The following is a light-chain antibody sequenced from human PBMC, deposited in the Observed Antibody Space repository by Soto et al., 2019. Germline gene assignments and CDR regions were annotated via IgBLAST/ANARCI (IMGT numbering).Light chain of an antibody. Sequence: EVVMTQSPATLSVSPMDTATLSFMASQGVSSNLAWYQQKPGQAPRPLIYGASSRATGIPDRFSGSGSGTDFTLTISRLEPEDFAVYYCQQYGSSPPITFGQGTRLEIK. CDR2: GAS. CDR1: QGVSSN. J-gene: IGKJ5*01. CDR3: QQYGSSPPIT. V-gene: IGKV3-20*01.